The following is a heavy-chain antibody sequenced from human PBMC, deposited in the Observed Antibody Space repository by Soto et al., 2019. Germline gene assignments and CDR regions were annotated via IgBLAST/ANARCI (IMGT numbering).Heavy chain of an antibody. CDR1: GDSISSGYH. CDR3: ARTDTAGYYPY. CDR2: MYHTGTT. D-gene: IGHD3-9*01. V-gene: IGHV4-38-2*01. J-gene: IGHJ4*02. Sequence: SETLSLTCAVSGDSISSGYHWAWMRQSPGKGVEGGASMYHTGTTYYNGALTSRVTISVDTSRNQFSLKLSSVTAAALAVYYCARTDTAGYYPYFGQGKLVTVSS.